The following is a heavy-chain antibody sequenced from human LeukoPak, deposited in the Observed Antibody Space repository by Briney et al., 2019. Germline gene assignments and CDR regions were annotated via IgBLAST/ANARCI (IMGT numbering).Heavy chain of an antibody. D-gene: IGHD3-22*01. Sequence: GASVKVSCKASGYTFTSYGISWVRHAPGQGLEWMGWISAYNGNTNYAQKLQGRVTMTTDTSTSTAYMELRSLRSDDTAVYYCARDMYDYDSSGYPSPDYWGQGTLVTVSS. V-gene: IGHV1-18*01. CDR1: GYTFTSYG. CDR3: ARDMYDYDSSGYPSPDY. J-gene: IGHJ4*02. CDR2: ISAYNGNT.